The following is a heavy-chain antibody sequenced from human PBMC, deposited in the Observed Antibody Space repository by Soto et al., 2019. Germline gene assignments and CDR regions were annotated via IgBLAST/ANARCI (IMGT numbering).Heavy chain of an antibody. J-gene: IGHJ4*02. CDR1: GGSFSGYY. D-gene: IGHD2-2*01. CDR3: ARGIGYCSSINCYSSRRLRFDS. CDR2: VNHSGTT. V-gene: IGHV4-34*01. Sequence: QVQLQQWGAGLLKPSETLSLTCAVYGGSFSGYYWTWIRQSPEKGLEWIGEVNHSGTTSYNPSLKTRVTISVHTPKTQFSLKMSSVTAAETAVYYGARGIGYCSSINCYSSRRLRFDSWGQGTLVTVSS.